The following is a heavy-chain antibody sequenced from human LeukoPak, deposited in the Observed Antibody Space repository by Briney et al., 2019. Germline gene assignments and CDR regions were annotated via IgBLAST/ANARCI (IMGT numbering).Heavy chain of an antibody. CDR2: IYYSGST. Sequence: SETLSLTCTVSGGSISSYYWSWIRQPPGKGLEWIGYIYYSGSTNYNPSLKSRVTISVDTSKNQFSLKLSSVTAAGTAVYYCARETYYYDSSGSFNWFDHWGQGTLVTVSS. J-gene: IGHJ5*02. CDR1: GGSISSYY. V-gene: IGHV4-59*01. D-gene: IGHD3-22*01. CDR3: ARETYYYDSSGSFNWFDH.